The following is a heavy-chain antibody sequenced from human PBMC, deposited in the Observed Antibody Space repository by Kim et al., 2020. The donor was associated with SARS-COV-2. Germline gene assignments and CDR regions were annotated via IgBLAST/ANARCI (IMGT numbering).Heavy chain of an antibody. Sequence: GGSLRLSCAASGFTFSNYGMHWVRQAPGKGLEWVAVISYDGSNKYYADSVKGRFTISRDNSKNTLYLQMNSLRAADTAVYYCATITGLLVRSNWFDPWGQGTLVTVSS. CDR1: GFTFSNYG. V-gene: IGHV3-33*05. CDR3: ATITGLLVRSNWFDP. D-gene: IGHD3-10*02. CDR2: ISYDGSNK. J-gene: IGHJ5*02.